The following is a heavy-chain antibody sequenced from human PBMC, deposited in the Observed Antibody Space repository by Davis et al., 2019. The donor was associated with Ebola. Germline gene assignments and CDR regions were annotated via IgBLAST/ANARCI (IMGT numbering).Heavy chain of an antibody. V-gene: IGHV3-30*02. CDR2: IRYDGSNK. Sequence: GGSLRLSCAASGFTFSSYGMHWVRQAPGKGLEWVAFIRYDGSNKYYADSVKGRFTISRDNSKNTLYLQMNSLRAEDTAVYYCARERLAAAGINWFDPWGQGTLVTVSS. D-gene: IGHD6-13*01. CDR3: ARERLAAAGINWFDP. CDR1: GFTFSSYG. J-gene: IGHJ5*02.